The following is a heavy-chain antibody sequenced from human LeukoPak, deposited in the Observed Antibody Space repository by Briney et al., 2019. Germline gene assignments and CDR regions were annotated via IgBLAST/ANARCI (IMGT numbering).Heavy chain of an antibody. CDR2: INTNTGNP. CDR1: GYTFTSYA. Sequence: ASVKVSCKASGYTFTSYAMNWVRQAPGQGLEWMGWINTNTGNPTYAQGFTGRFVFSLDTSVSTAYLQISSLKAEDTAVYYCARDHEGERQRPGYYYYYYMDVWGKGTTVTVSS. CDR3: ARDHEGERQRPGYYYYYYMDV. J-gene: IGHJ6*03. D-gene: IGHD3-16*01. V-gene: IGHV7-4-1*02.